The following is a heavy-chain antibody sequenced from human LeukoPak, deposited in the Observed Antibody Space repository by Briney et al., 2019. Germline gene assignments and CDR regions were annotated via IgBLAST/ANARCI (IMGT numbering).Heavy chain of an antibody. D-gene: IGHD3-22*01. CDR1: GFTFSSYG. Sequence: GGSLRLSCAASGFTFSSYGMSWVRQAPGKGLEWVSVISGSGGSTYYAASVKGRFTISRDNSKNTLYLQMDSLRVEDTAVYYCAKDSRGYQDYFDYWGQGTLVTVSS. J-gene: IGHJ4*02. CDR3: AKDSRGYQDYFDY. V-gene: IGHV3-23*01. CDR2: ISGSGGST.